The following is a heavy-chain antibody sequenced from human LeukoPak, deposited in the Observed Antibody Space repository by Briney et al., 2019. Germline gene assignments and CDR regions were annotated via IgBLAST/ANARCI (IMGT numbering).Heavy chain of an antibody. CDR2: ISYDGSNK. Sequence: GGSLRLSCAASGFTFSSYGMRWVRQAPGKGLEWVAVISYDGSNKYYADSVKGRFTISRDNSKNTLYLQMNSLRAEDTAVYYCAKARHLFYGSGSPPQFDPWGQGTLVTVSS. CDR3: AKARHLFYGSGSPPQFDP. J-gene: IGHJ5*02. CDR1: GFTFSSYG. D-gene: IGHD3-10*01. V-gene: IGHV3-30*18.